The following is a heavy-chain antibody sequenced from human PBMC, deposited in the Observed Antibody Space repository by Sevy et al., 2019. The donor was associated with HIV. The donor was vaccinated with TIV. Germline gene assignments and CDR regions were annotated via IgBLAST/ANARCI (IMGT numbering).Heavy chain of an antibody. CDR1: GFTFRSYW. D-gene: IGHD6-13*01. J-gene: IGHJ4*02. V-gene: IGHV3-74*01. Sequence: GGSLRLSCAASGFTFRSYWMHWVRQAPGKGLVWVSRINDDGSSTRYADSVKGRFSISRDNAKNTLYLQMNSLRDEDTAVYFCAREDSSRSFDYWGQGTLVTVSS. CDR2: INDDGSST. CDR3: AREDSSRSFDY.